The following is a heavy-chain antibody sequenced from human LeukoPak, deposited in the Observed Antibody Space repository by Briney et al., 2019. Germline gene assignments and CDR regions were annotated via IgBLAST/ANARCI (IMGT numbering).Heavy chain of an antibody. V-gene: IGHV1-2*04. CDR1: GYTFTSYD. D-gene: IGHD3-10*01. Sequence: ASVKVSCKASGYTFTSYDINWVRQAPGQGLEWMGWINPNSGGTNYAQKFQGWVTMTRDTSISTAYMELSRLRSDDTAVYYCARGLYGSGSYSEIPYFDYWGQGTLVTVSS. CDR2: INPNSGGT. J-gene: IGHJ4*02. CDR3: ARGLYGSGSYSEIPYFDY.